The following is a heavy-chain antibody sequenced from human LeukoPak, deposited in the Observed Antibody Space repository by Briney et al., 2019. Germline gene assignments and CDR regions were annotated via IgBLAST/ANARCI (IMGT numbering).Heavy chain of an antibody. CDR3: ARDLDSSGYYGDY. Sequence: SGGSLRLSCAASGFTFSSYSMNWVRQAPGKGLEWVSYISSSSSTIYYADSVKGRFTISRDNAKNSLYLQMNSLRAEDTAVYYCARDLDSSGYYGDYWGQGTLVTVSS. CDR1: GFTFSSYS. D-gene: IGHD3-22*01. CDR2: ISSSSSTI. V-gene: IGHV3-48*04. J-gene: IGHJ4*02.